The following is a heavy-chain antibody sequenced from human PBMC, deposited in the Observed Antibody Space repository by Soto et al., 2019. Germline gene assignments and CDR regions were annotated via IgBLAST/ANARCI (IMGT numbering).Heavy chain of an antibody. V-gene: IGHV1-69*08. CDR1: GGTFSSYT. J-gene: IGHJ3*02. CDR3: ARERDAFDI. CDR2: IIPILGIA. Sequence: QVQLVQSGAEVKKPGSSVKVSCKASGGTFSSYTISWVRQAPGQGLEWMGRIIPILGIANYAQKFQGSVTITANKSTSTAYIELSSLRSEDTAVYYCARERDAFDIWGQVTMVTVSS.